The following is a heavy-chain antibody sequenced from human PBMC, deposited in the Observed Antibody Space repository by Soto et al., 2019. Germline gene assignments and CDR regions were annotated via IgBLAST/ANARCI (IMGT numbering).Heavy chain of an antibody. CDR2: ISAYNGNT. J-gene: IGHJ4*02. Sequence: GASVKVSCKASGYTFTSYDITWVRQAPRQGPEWMGWISAYNGNTNYAQKLQGRVTMTTDTSTSTAYMELRSLRSDDTALYYCAKSGGWYSAIDYWGQGTLVTAPQ. D-gene: IGHD6-19*01. CDR3: AKSGGWYSAIDY. V-gene: IGHV1-18*01. CDR1: GYTFTSYD.